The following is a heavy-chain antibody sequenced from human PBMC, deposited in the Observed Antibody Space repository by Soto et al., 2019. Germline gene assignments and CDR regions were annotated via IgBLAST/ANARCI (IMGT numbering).Heavy chain of an antibody. J-gene: IGHJ6*02. D-gene: IGHD6-13*01. CDR1: GYTFTGYY. CDR3: ARDYYTSSWENGYYYYAMDV. Sequence: GASVKVSCKASGYTFTGYYMHWVRQAPGQGLEWMGWINPNSGGTNYAQKLQGRVTMTTDTSTSTAYMELRSLRSEDTAVYYCARDYYTSSWENGYYYYAMDVWGQGTTVTVSS. V-gene: IGHV1-2*02. CDR2: INPNSGGT.